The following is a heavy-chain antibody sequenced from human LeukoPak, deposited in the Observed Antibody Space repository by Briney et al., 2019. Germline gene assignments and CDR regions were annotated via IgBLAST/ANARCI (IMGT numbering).Heavy chain of an antibody. Sequence: GESLKISCKGSGFTFINYWIGWVRQMPGKGLEWMGIIYPGDSDTRYSPSFQGQVTISADKSISTAYLQWSSLKASDTAIYYCARQAGSSWSPFDYWGQGTLVTVSS. CDR1: GFTFINYW. J-gene: IGHJ4*02. D-gene: IGHD6-13*01. CDR2: IYPGDSDT. CDR3: ARQAGSSWSPFDY. V-gene: IGHV5-51*01.